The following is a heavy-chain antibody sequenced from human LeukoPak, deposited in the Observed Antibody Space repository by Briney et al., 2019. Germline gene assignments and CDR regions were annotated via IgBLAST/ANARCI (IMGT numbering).Heavy chain of an antibody. D-gene: IGHD4-11*01. J-gene: IGHJ4*02. V-gene: IGHV4-59*01. CDR1: GGSISSYY. CDR2: IYYSGST. CDR3: ARGGYSNYPFDY. Sequence: SSETLSLTCTVSGGSISSYYWSWIRQPPGKGLEWIGYIYYSGSTNYNPSLKSRVTISVDTSKNQFSLKLSSVTAADTAVYYCARGGYSNYPFDYWGQGTLVTVSS.